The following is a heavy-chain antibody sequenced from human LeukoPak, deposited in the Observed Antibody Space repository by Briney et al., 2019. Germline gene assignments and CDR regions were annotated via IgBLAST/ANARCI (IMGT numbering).Heavy chain of an antibody. CDR3: ARGPGIAAAGNMDV. J-gene: IGHJ6*03. CDR2: INHSGST. CDR1: GGSFSGYY. D-gene: IGHD6-13*01. Sequence: SETLSLTCAVYGGSFSGYYWSWIRQPPGKGLEWIGEINHSGSTNYNPSLKSRVTISVDTSKNQFSLKLSSETAADTAVYYCARGPGIAAAGNMDVWGKGTTVTVSS. V-gene: IGHV4-34*01.